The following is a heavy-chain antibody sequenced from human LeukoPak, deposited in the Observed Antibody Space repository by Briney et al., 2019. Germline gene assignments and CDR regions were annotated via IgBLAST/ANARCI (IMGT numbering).Heavy chain of an antibody. CDR2: IIPIFGTA. CDR1: GGTFSSYA. Sequence: AASVKVSCKASGGTFSSYAISWVRQAPGQGLEWMGGIIPIFGTANYAQKFQGRVTITADESTSTAYMELSSLRSEDTAVYYCASDYYDSSGYYHYWGQGTLVTVSS. V-gene: IGHV1-69*01. J-gene: IGHJ4*02. CDR3: ASDYYDSSGYYHY. D-gene: IGHD3-22*01.